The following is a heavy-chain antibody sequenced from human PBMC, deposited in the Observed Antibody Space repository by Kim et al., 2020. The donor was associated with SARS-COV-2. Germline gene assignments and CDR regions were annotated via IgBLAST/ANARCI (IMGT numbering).Heavy chain of an antibody. D-gene: IGHD3-10*01. CDR3: VRDLFTSAWACDS. V-gene: IGHV3-72*01. Sequence: EYAASLKDSLTISRHESENSLYLQVGSLKSEDTAVYFCVRDLFTSAWACDSWGQGTLVTVSS. J-gene: IGHJ5*01.